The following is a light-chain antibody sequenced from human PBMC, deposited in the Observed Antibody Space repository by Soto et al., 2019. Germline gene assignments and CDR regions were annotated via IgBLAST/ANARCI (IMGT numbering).Light chain of an antibody. Sequence: DIQMTQSPSTLSASAGDRVAITCRASQSISSWLAWYQQKPGRAPKVLIFDASSLASGVPSRFSGSGSATEFTLTISSLQPDDFATYYCQQYSTYPWTFGQGTKVDI. CDR1: QSISSW. CDR2: DAS. J-gene: IGKJ1*01. V-gene: IGKV1-5*01. CDR3: QQYSTYPWT.